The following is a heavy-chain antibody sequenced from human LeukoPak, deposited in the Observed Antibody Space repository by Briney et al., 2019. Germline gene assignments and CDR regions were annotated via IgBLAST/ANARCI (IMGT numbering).Heavy chain of an antibody. J-gene: IGHJ5*02. D-gene: IGHD3-10*01. CDR2: ISSSSSYI. Sequence: GGSLRLSCAASGFTFSSYSMNWVRQAPGKGLEWVSSISSSSSYIYYADSVKGRFTISRDNAKNSLYLQMNSLRAEDTAVYYCARDWTTMVRGVKGYNWFDPWGQGTLVTVSS. CDR1: GFTFSSYS. V-gene: IGHV3-21*01. CDR3: ARDWTTMVRGVKGYNWFDP.